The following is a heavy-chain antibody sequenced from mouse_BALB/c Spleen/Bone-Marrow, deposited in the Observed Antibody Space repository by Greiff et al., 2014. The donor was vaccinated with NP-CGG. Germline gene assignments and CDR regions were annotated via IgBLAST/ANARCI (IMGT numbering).Heavy chain of an antibody. CDR1: GFNIKDTY. V-gene: IGHV14-3*02. CDR3: AGDGAY. Sequence: VQLKQSGAELEKPGASVKLSCTASGFNIKDTYMHWVKQRPEQGLEWIGRIDPANGNTKYDPKFQGKATITADTSSNTAYLQLSSLTSEDTAVYYCAGDGAYWGQGTLVTVSA. J-gene: IGHJ3*01. CDR2: IDPANGNT. D-gene: IGHD3-3*01.